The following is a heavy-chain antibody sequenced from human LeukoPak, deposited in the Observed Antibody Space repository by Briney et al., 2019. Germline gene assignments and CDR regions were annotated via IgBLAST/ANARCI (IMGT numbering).Heavy chain of an antibody. D-gene: IGHD1-26*01. V-gene: IGHV3-53*01. CDR3: ARELREHGTFDI. CDR2: IYSDGRT. Sequence: GGSLRLSCAASGVTVSSNYMSWVRQAPGKGLEWVSEIYSDGRTYYGASVKGRFSISRDTSKNTVYLEMNSLRAEDTAVYYCARELREHGTFDIWGQGTMVTVSS. CDR1: GVTVSSNY. J-gene: IGHJ3*02.